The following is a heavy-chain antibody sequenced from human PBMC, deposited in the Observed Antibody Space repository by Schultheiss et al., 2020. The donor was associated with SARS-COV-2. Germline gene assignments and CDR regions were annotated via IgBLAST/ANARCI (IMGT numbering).Heavy chain of an antibody. CDR1: GFTFGDFA. CDR3: NRVDGGDLIDY. V-gene: IGHV3-49*04. D-gene: IGHD2-21*02. Sequence: GGSLRLSCTASGFTFGDFAMSWVRQAPGKGLEWVGFIRSKSYGGTTEYAASVKGRFTISRDDSKSIAYLQMNSLKTEDTAVYYCNRVDGGDLIDYWGQGTLVTVSS. J-gene: IGHJ4*02. CDR2: IRSKSYGGTT.